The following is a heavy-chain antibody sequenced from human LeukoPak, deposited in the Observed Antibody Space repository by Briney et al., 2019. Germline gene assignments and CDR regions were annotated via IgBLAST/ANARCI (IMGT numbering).Heavy chain of an antibody. CDR2: MYASGST. CDR1: GGSISSYY. D-gene: IGHD3-9*01. J-gene: IGHJ3*02. V-gene: IGHV4-4*07. CDR3: ARALVPYYDILTGYYEHPIDAFDI. Sequence: TPSETLSLTCTVSGGSISSYYWTWIRQPAGKGLEWIGRMYASGSTNYNPSLKSRVTMSVDTSKNQFSLKLRSVTAADTAVYYCARALVPYYDILTGYYEHPIDAFDIWGQGTMVTVSS.